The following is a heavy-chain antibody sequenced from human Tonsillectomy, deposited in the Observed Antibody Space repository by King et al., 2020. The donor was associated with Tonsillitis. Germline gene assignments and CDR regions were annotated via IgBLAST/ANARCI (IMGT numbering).Heavy chain of an antibody. CDR1: EYTLTELS. Sequence: VQLVQSGAEVKKPGTSVKVSCKISEYTLTELSMHWVRQAPGKGLEWMGGFDPEDGETVCAQKFQGRVTMTEDTSTDTAYMELSSLRSEDTAVYYCATVTKRIAVAETPYYYYYYGMDVWGQGTTVTVSS. CDR3: ATVTKRIAVAETPYYYYYYGMDV. J-gene: IGHJ6*02. CDR2: FDPEDGET. V-gene: IGHV1-24*01. D-gene: IGHD6-19*01.